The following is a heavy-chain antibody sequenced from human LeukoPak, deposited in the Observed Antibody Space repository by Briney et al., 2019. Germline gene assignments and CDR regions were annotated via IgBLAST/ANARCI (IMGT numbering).Heavy chain of an antibody. D-gene: IGHD6-19*01. J-gene: IGHJ4*02. V-gene: IGHV4-59*01. Sequence: SETLSLTCTVSGGSISSYYWNWIRQTPGKGLEWMGYIYSSGSTNYNPSLKSRVTISVDTSKNQFSLKLSSVTAADTAVYYCARDSNTISGWPYYFDYWGQGTLVTVSS. CDR1: GGSISSYY. CDR3: ARDSNTISGWPYYFDY. CDR2: IYSSGST.